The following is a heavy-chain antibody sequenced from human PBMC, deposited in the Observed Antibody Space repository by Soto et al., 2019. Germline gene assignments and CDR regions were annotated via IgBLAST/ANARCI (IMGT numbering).Heavy chain of an antibody. CDR3: ARVRDVLRYFDWSYYFDY. CDR2: IYYSGST. D-gene: IGHD3-9*01. CDR1: GGSISSYY. J-gene: IGHJ4*02. V-gene: IGHV4-59*01. Sequence: PSETLSLTCTVSGGSISSYYWSWIRQPPGKGLEWIGYIYYSGSTNYYPSLKSRVTISVDTSKNQFSLKLSSVTAADTAVYYCARVRDVLRYFDWSYYFDYWGQGTLVTVSS.